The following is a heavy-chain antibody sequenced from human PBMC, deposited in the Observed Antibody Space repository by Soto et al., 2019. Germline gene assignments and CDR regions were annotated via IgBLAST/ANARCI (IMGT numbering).Heavy chain of an antibody. D-gene: IGHD5-12*01. CDR1: GFSFSAYG. V-gene: IGHV3-30*02. J-gene: IGHJ3*01. CDR3: AREYSGRGLQAFYG. CDR2: IQNDESAK. Sequence: PGGSLRLSCAASGFSFSAYGIHWVRQAPGKGLEWVAFIQNDESAKHYADPVKGRFTISRDNFKNTASVQMNSLRAEDTAVYYCAREYSGRGLQAFYGWGQGTMVTVSS.